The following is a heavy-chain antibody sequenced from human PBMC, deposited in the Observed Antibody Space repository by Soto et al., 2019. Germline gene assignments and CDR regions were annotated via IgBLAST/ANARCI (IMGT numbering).Heavy chain of an antibody. J-gene: IGHJ4*02. D-gene: IGHD3-22*01. CDR2: IDPSDSQT. Sequence: GESLKISCKGSGYSFAGYWITWVRQKPGKGLEWMGRIDPSDSQTYYSPSFRGHVTISATKSITTVFLQWSSLRASDTAMYYCARQIYDSDTGPNFQYYFDSWGQGTPVTVAS. V-gene: IGHV5-10-1*01. CDR3: ARQIYDSDTGPNFQYYFDS. CDR1: GYSFAGYW.